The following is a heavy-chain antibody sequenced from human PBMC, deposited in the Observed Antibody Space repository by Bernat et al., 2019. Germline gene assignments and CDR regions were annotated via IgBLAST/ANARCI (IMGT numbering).Heavy chain of an antibody. Sequence: QVQLQESGPGLVKPSETLSLTCTVSGGSISSYYWSWIRQPPGKGLEWIGYIYYSGSTNYNPSLKSRVTISVDTSKNQFSLKLSSVTAADTAVYYCARHGGGGFGELYGMDVWGQGTTVTVSS. CDR2: IYYSGST. CDR3: ARHGGGGFGELYGMDV. J-gene: IGHJ6*02. CDR1: GGSISSYY. D-gene: IGHD3-10*01. V-gene: IGHV4-59*08.